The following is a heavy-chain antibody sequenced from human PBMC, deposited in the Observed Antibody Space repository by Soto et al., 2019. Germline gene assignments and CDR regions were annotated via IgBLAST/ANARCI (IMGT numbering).Heavy chain of an antibody. CDR2: IIPIFGTA. CDR1: GGTFSSYA. D-gene: IGHD3-22*01. CDR3: ARVPEYYYDSSGYYYAYFDY. J-gene: IGHJ4*02. V-gene: IGHV1-69*13. Sequence: SVKVSCKASGGTFSSYAISWVRQAPGQGLEWMGGIIPIFGTANYAQKFQGRVTITADESTSTAYMELSSLRSEDTAVYYCARVPEYYYDSSGYYYAYFDYWGQGTLVTVSS.